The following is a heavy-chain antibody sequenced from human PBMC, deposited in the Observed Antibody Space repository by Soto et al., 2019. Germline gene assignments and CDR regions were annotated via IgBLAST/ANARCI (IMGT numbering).Heavy chain of an antibody. CDR3: ARSDILTGHPFDY. D-gene: IGHD3-9*01. CDR2: IYHSGST. V-gene: IGHV4-30-2*01. CDR1: GDSISSGGYA. Sequence: SETLSLTCAVAGDSISSGGYAWSWIRQPPGKGLEWIGYIYHSGSTYYSPSLKSRVTISVDRSKNQFSLKLSSVTAADTAMYYCARSDILTGHPFDYWGQGTLVTVSS. J-gene: IGHJ4*02.